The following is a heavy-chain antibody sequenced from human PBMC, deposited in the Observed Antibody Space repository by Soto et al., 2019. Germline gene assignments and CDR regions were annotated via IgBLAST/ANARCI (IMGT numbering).Heavy chain of an antibody. V-gene: IGHV3-15*01. J-gene: IGHJ5*02. CDR2: IKSKSDGGTT. CDR1: GFTFSDAW. CDR3: TTDLWRIAVVVGSTGYFNP. D-gene: IGHD2-15*01. Sequence: PGCSLTLSCAASGFTFSDAWMSWVRQAPGKGLDWVGRIKSKSDGGTTEYAAPVRGRFTISRDDSKNTLYLQMNSLKTEDTAVYYCTTDLWRIAVVVGSTGYFNPWGQGTPVTVSS.